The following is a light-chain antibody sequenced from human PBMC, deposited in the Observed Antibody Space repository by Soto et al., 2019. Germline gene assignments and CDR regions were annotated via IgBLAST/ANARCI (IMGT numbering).Light chain of an antibody. J-gene: IGKJ2*01. V-gene: IGKV1-5*01. CDR3: QQYNSYSQT. CDR1: QSISSW. Sequence: DIPMTQSPSTLPASVGDRVTITCRASQSISSWLAWYQQKPGKAPKLLIYDASSLESGVPSRFSGSGSGTEFTLTISSLQPDDFATYYCQQYNSYSQTFGQGTKLEIK. CDR2: DAS.